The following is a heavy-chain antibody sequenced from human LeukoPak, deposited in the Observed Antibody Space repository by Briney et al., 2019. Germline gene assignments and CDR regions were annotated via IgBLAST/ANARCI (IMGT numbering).Heavy chain of an antibody. CDR1: GYTFTGYY. CDR2: INPNSGGT. V-gene: IGHV1-2*02. D-gene: IGHD1-26*01. J-gene: IGHJ6*03. CDR3: ARSGGSYGRYYYFYMDV. Sequence: ASVKVSCKASGYTFTGYYMHWVRQAPGQGLEWMGWINPNSGGTNYAQKFQGRVTMTRDTSIRTAYMEVTRLRSDDSAVYYCARSGGSYGRYYYFYMDVWGEGTTVTVSS.